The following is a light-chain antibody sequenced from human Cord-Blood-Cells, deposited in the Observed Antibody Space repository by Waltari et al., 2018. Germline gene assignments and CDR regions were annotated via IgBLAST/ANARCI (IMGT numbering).Light chain of an antibody. CDR2: EVS. J-gene: IGLJ2*01. CDR1: SSAVGSYNR. V-gene: IGLV2-18*02. CDR3: SSYTSSSTLV. Sequence: QSALTQPPSVSGSPGQSVTISCTGTSSAVGSYNRVSWYQQPPGTAPKLMIYEVSNRPVGVPDRLPGSTAGNTACLAIAGLQAGDEAEYYCSSYTSSSTLVVGGGTKLTVL.